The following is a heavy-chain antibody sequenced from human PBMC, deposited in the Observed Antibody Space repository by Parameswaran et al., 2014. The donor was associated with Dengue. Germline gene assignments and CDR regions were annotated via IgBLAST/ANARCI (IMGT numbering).Heavy chain of an antibody. CDR3: ARHLFRWLNRNTKSSNWFDH. V-gene: IGHV4-39*01. Sequence: WIRQPPGKGLEWIGSGSYRGTSYYNPSLKSRVTISVDTSKNQFSLRLYSVTAADTAVYYCARHLFRWLNRNTKSSNWFDHWARNLVTVSS. CDR2: GSYRGTS. D-gene: IGHD6-19*01. J-gene: IGHJ5*02.